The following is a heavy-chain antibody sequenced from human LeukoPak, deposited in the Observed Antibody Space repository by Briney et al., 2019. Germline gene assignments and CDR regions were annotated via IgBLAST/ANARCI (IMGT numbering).Heavy chain of an antibody. V-gene: IGHV4-59*08. CDR3: ARLPHFDGDGKWADY. D-gene: IGHD3-9*01. CDR2: IYYSGST. CDR1: GGSISSYY. J-gene: IGHJ4*02. Sequence: SETLSLTCTVSGGSISSYYWSWIRQPPGKGLEWVGYIYYSGSTNYNPSLKSRVTISVDTSKNQFSLNLSSVTAADTAVYYCARLPHFDGDGKWADYWGQGTLVTVSS.